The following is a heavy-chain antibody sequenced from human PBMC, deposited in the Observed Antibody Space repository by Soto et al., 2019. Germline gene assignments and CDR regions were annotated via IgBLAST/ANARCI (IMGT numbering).Heavy chain of an antibody. D-gene: IGHD6-19*01. CDR3: ARDSGGLLVY. V-gene: IGHV1-3*01. CDR1: GYTFTSNA. Sequence: QVQLVQSGAEVKKPGASVKVSCKTSGYTFTSNAMHWVRQAPGQRLEWMGWINAGNGDTKYSQKFQGRVTITRDTSAGTAYMEVSSLGSEDTAVYYCARDSGGLLVYWGQGTLVTVSS. J-gene: IGHJ4*02. CDR2: INAGNGDT.